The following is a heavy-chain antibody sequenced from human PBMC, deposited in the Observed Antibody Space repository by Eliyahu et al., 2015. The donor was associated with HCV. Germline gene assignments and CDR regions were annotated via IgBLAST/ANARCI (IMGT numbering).Heavy chain of an antibody. J-gene: IGHJ6*02. D-gene: IGHD3-10*01. V-gene: IGHV3-7*01. CDR2: IKEDGSEK. Sequence: EVQLVESGGGLVXPGGSXRLXCAAXGXTXSXYWMTWVRQAPGKGLEWVANIKEDGSEKYYIDSVKGRFTIYRDNAKNSLYLQMNSLRAEDTAVYYCGTTMFRDLVYYGQDXRGQGTTVTVSS. CDR1: GXTXSXYW. CDR3: GTTMFRDLVYYGQDX.